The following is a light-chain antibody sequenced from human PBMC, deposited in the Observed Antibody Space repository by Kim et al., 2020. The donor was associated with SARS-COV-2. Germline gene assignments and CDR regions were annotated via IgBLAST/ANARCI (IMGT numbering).Light chain of an antibody. CDR2: DVS. J-gene: IGLJ2*01. V-gene: IGLV2-14*03. CDR3: SSYTSSSTLVV. Sequence: QSALTQPASASGSPGQSITISCTGTSSDVGGYNYVSWFQQHPGKAPKLMIYDVSNRPSGVSNRFSGSKSGNTASLTISGLQAEDEGDYYCSSYTSSSTLVVFGGGTQLTVL. CDR1: SSDVGGYNY.